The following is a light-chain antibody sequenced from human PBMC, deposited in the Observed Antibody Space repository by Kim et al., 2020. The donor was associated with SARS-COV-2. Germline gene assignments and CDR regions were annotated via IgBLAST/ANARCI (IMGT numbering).Light chain of an antibody. CDR3: QQYDRSPLT. V-gene: IGKV3-20*01. Sequence: PGERASLSCRASQTVNSDYLAWYQQKPGQAPRLLIYDASNRATGIPDRFTGSGSGTDFTLAISRLEPEDSALYYCQQYDRSPLTFGGGTKV. J-gene: IGKJ4*01. CDR2: DAS. CDR1: QTVNSDY.